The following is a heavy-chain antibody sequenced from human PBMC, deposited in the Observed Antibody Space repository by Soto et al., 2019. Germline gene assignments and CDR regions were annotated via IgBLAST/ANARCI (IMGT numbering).Heavy chain of an antibody. CDR3: ARGIRGVSGRYYGMDV. J-gene: IGHJ6*02. Sequence: PSETLSLTCTVSGGSVSSGSYYWSWIRQPPGKGLEWIGYIYYSGSTNYNPSLKSRVTISVDTSKNQFSLKLSSVSAADTAVYYCARGIRGVSGRYYGMDVWGQGTTVTVSS. D-gene: IGHD3-10*01. V-gene: IGHV4-61*01. CDR2: IYYSGST. CDR1: GGSVSSGSYY.